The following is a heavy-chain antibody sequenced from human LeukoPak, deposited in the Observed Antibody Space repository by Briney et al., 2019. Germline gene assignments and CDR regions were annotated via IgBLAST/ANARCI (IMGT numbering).Heavy chain of an antibody. D-gene: IGHD6-13*01. V-gene: IGHV3-74*01. CDR1: GFTFSSYW. CDR2: ISTDGSST. J-gene: IGHJ4*02. Sequence: GGSLRLSCAASGFTFSSYWMHWVRQAPGKGLVWVSRISTDGSSTNYADSVKGRFTISRDNVKNMVYLQMNSLRAEDTAVYYCARSSSPVYWGQGTLVTVSS. CDR3: ARSSSPVY.